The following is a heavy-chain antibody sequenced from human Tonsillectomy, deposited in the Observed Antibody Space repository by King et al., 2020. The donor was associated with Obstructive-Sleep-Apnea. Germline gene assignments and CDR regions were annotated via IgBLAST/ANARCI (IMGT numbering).Heavy chain of an antibody. CDR2: INPSGGGT. CDR1: GYTFTTYY. V-gene: IGHV1-46*01. J-gene: IGHJ1*01. CDR3: AREVRYSTGHRAEYVQH. Sequence: VQLVESGAEVKKPGASVKLSCKASGYTFTTYYMHWVRQAPGQGLEWMGIINPSGGGTSYAQKFQGRVTMTRDTSTSTVYMELSSLRSEDTAVYYCAREVRYSTGHRAEYVQHWGQGTLVTVSS. D-gene: IGHD1-14*01.